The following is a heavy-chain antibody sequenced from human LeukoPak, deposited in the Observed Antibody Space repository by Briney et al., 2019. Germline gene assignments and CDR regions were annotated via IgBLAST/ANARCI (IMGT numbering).Heavy chain of an antibody. V-gene: IGHV3-23*01. Sequence: GGSLRLSCVASGFSFSSYVMNWVRQAPGTGLEWVSAISGNGGSTYYADSVKGRFTISRDNSKNTLSLQMNSLRAEDTAVYYCARDLGRGYSGYALGYWGQGTLVTVSS. CDR1: GFSFSSYV. J-gene: IGHJ4*02. D-gene: IGHD5-12*01. CDR2: ISGNGGST. CDR3: ARDLGRGYSGYALGY.